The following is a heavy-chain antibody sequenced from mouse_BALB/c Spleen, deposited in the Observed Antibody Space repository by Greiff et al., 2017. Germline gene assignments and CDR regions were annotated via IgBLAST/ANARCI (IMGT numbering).Heavy chain of an antibody. CDR2: IRNKANGYTT. D-gene: IGHD1-2*01. CDR3: ASGSGYLYYFDY. Sequence: EVQRVESGGGLVQPGGSLRLSCATSGFTFTDYYMSWVRPPPGKALEWLGFIRNKANGYTTEYSASVKGRFTISRDNSQSILYLQMNTLRAEDSATYYCASGSGYLYYFDYWGQGTTLTVSS. V-gene: IGHV7-3*02. CDR1: GFTFTDYY. J-gene: IGHJ2*01.